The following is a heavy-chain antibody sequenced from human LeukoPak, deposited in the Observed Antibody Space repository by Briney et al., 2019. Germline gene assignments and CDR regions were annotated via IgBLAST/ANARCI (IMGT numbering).Heavy chain of an antibody. D-gene: IGHD2-2*01. CDR3: AREGVVPAASNDY. J-gene: IGHJ4*02. V-gene: IGHV3-21*01. CDR2: ISSSSSYI. Sequence: GESLRLSCAASGFTFSSYSMNWVRQAPGRGLEWVSSISSSSSYIYYADSVKGRFTISRDNAKNSLYLQMNSLRAEDTAVYYCAREGVVPAASNDYWGQGTLVTVSS. CDR1: GFTFSSYS.